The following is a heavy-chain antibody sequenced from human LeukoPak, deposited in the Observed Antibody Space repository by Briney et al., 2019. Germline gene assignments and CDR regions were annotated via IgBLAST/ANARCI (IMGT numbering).Heavy chain of an antibody. Sequence: SVKVSCKASGGTFSSYAISWVRQAPGQGLEWMGRIIPIFGTTNYAQKFQGRVTITTDESTSTAYMELSSLRSEDTAVYYCARDRGLIVGAAVDYWGQGTLVTVSS. CDR3: ARDRGLIVGAAVDY. CDR2: IIPIFGTT. V-gene: IGHV1-69*05. CDR1: GGTFSSYA. J-gene: IGHJ4*02. D-gene: IGHD1-26*01.